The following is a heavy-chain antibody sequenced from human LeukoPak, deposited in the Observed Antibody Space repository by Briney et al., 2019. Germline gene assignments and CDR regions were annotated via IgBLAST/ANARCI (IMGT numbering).Heavy chain of an antibody. CDR2: INSDGSST. J-gene: IGHJ6*03. D-gene: IGHD3-9*01. CDR1: GFTFSSYW. Sequence: GGSLRLSCAASGFTFSSYWMHWVRQAPGKGLVWVSRINSDGSSTSYADSVKGRFTISRDNAKNSLYLQMNSLRAEDTALYYCARVDWSNYMDVWGKGTTVTVSS. CDR3: ARVDWSNYMDV. V-gene: IGHV3-74*01.